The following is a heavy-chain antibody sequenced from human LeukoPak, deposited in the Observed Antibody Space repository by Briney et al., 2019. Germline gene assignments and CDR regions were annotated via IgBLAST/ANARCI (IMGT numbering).Heavy chain of an antibody. CDR2: IYTSGST. V-gene: IGHV4-4*07. D-gene: IGHD3-10*01. CDR3: AGFKRSGSYLADYYYYYMDV. J-gene: IGHJ6*03. Sequence: SETLSLTCTVSGGSISSYYWSWIRQPAGKGLEWIGRIYTSGSTNYNPSLKSRVTMSVDTSKNQFSLKLSSVTAADTAVYYCAGFKRSGSYLADYYYYYMDVWGKGTTVTISS. CDR1: GGSISSYY.